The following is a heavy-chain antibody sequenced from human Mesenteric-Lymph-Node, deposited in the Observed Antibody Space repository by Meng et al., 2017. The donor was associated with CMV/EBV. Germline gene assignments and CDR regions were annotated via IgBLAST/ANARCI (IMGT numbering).Heavy chain of an antibody. Sequence: ASVKVSCKASGYSFINYGISWVRQAPEEGLEWMGWISAYSGNTNYAERVQGRVTMTTDTSTSTAYMELSSLRSDDTAVYYCARAHYDVLTAYLYWGQGTLVTVSS. V-gene: IGHV1-18*01. CDR1: GYSFINYG. J-gene: IGHJ4*02. CDR2: ISAYSGNT. D-gene: IGHD3-9*01. CDR3: ARAHYDVLTAYLY.